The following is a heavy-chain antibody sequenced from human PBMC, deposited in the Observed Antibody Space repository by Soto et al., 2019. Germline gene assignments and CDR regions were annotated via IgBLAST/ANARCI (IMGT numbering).Heavy chain of an antibody. CDR3: AGDSDYYGVDV. CDR1: GFTVSSNY. CDR2: IYSGGST. V-gene: IGHV3-53*01. Sequence: EVQLVESGGGLIQPGGSLRLSCAASGFTVSSNYMSWVRQAPGNGLEWVSVIYSGGSTYYADSVKGRFTFSRDKSKNTLYLQMSSRKAEDTAVYYCAGDSDYYGVDVWGEGTTVTVSS. J-gene: IGHJ6*04.